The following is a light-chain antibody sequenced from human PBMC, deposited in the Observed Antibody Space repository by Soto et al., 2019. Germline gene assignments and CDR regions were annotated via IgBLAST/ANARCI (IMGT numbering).Light chain of an antibody. CDR2: AVS. J-gene: IGKJ5*01. V-gene: IGKV1-9*01. CDR3: QQLYSYPT. Sequence: EIQLTQSPSFLSASVGDRVTIPCRASQGISNSLGWYQQKPGKAPKLLMFAVSTLQSGVPSRFSGSGSGTEFTLTISSLQPEDFAFYYCQQLYSYPTFGQGTRLEIK. CDR1: QGISNS.